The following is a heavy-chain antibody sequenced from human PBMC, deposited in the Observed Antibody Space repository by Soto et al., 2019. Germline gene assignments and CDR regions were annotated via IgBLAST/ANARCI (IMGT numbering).Heavy chain of an antibody. J-gene: IGHJ4*02. CDR3: ARDRGYTYGFDF. V-gene: IGHV3-48*02. D-gene: IGHD5-18*01. Sequence: GGSMRLSCAASGLTFTNYNSNWVRKAPRQGLEWVSFISSSSSTIYYADSVKGRFTIYRDNAKNSLYLQMNSLRDEDTAVYSCARDRGYTYGFDFWGQGTLVTVSS. CDR1: GLTFTNYN. CDR2: ISSSSSTI.